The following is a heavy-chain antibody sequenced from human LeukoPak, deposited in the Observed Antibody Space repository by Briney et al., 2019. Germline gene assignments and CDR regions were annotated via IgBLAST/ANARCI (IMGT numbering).Heavy chain of an antibody. CDR3: ARGNYWFDY. CDR1: GGSFSGYY. V-gene: IGHV4-34*01. D-gene: IGHD1-7*01. J-gene: IGHJ4*02. CDR2: INHSGST. Sequence: PSETLSLTCAVYGGSFSGYYWSWIRQPPGKGLEWIGEINHSGSTNYNLSLKSRVTISVDTSKNQFSLKLSSVTAADTAVYYCARGNYWFDYWGQGTLVTVSS.